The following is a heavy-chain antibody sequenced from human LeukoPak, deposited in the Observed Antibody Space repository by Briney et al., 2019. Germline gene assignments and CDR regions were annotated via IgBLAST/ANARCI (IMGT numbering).Heavy chain of an antibody. V-gene: IGHV1-46*01. J-gene: IGHJ3*02. CDR2: INPSGGST. D-gene: IGHD3-16*01. CDR1: GYTFTSYY. CDR3: ASARGGTNFDI. Sequence: ASVKVSCKASGYTFTSYYMHWVRQAPGQGLEWMGIINPSGGSTSYAQKFQGRVTMTRDTSTSSVYMELSSLRSEDTAVYYCASARGGTNFDIWGQGTMVTVSS.